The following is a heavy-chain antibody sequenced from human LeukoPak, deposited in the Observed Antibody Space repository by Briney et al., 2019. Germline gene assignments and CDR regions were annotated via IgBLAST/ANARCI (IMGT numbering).Heavy chain of an antibody. CDR1: GFTFSSST. CDR3: AAASPSYCTGGSCYHDF. V-gene: IGHV1-58*01. CDR2: IVIGSGNT. Sequence: SVKVSCKASGFTFSSSTVQWVRQSRGQRLEWIGWIVIGSGNTNYAQKFQERVTMTRDMSTSTAYMDLSSLRSEDTAVYYCAAASPSYCTGGSCYHDFWGQGTLVSVSS. D-gene: IGHD2-15*01. J-gene: IGHJ4*02.